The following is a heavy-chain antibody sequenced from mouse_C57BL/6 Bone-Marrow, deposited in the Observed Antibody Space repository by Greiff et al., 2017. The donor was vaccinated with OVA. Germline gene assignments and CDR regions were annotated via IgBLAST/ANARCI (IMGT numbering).Heavy chain of an antibody. J-gene: IGHJ2*01. CDR3: AHYGNYEYFDY. CDR1: GYTFTSYW. V-gene: IGHV1-64*01. CDR2: IHPNSGST. Sequence: VQLQQPGAELVKPGASVKLSCKASGYTFTSYWMHWVKQRPGQGLEWIGMIHPNSGSTNYNEKFKSKATLTVDKSSSTAYMQLSSLTSEDSAVYYCAHYGNYEYFDYWGQGTTLTVSS. D-gene: IGHD2-1*01.